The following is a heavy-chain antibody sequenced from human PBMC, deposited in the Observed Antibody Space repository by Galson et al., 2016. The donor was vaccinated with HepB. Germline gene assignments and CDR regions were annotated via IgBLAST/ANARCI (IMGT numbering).Heavy chain of an antibody. V-gene: IGHV3-7*01. Sequence: SLRLSCAGSGFTFSNYWMSWVRQAPEKGLEWVASIKEDGSVTYYVGSVKGRFTISRDNTKNSLFLQMNTLTVEDTAVYYCARLSLSSGWVFDTWGQGTLVTASS. CDR2: IKEDGSVT. D-gene: IGHD6-25*01. J-gene: IGHJ4*02. CDR3: ARLSLSSGWVFDT. CDR1: GFTFSNYW.